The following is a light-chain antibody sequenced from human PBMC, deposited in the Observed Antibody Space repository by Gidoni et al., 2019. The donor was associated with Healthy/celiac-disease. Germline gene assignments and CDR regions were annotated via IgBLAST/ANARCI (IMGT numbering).Light chain of an antibody. CDR3: QAWDSSTAV. V-gene: IGLV3-1*01. CDR2: QDS. Sequence: SYELTQPPSVSVSPGQTASITCSGDKLGDKYACWYQPKPGQSPVLVIYQDSKRPSGIPERFSGSHSGNTATLTISGTQAIDEADYYCQAWDSSTAVFGGGTKLTVL. CDR1: KLGDKY. J-gene: IGLJ2*01.